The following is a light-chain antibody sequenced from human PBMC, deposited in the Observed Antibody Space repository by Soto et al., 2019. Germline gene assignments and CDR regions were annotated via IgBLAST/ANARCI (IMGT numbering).Light chain of an antibody. CDR2: FGS. J-gene: IGKJ1*01. CDR3: MQALQTPPWT. Sequence: DIVMTQSPLSLPVTPGEPASISCRSSQSLLHSNGYNYLDWYLQKPGQSPQLLIYFGSNRASGVPDRFSGRGSGTDFTLKISRVEAEDVGVYYFMQALQTPPWTFGQGTKVEI. CDR1: QSLLHSNGYNY. V-gene: IGKV2-28*01.